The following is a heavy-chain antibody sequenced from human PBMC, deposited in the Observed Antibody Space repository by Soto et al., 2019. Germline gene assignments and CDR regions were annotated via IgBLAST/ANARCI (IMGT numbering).Heavy chain of an antibody. CDR2: IYDTGST. Sequence: QVQLQESGPGLVKPSETLSLTCSVSGEYISSFYWSWIRQPPGKGLEWIGYIYDTGSTDYTPSLKSRVTISLDTSKNQFSLKLTSVTAADTAVYYCARDWGSNGMDVWGQGTTVTVSS. D-gene: IGHD3-16*01. V-gene: IGHV4-59*01. CDR1: GEYISSFY. J-gene: IGHJ6*02. CDR3: ARDWGSNGMDV.